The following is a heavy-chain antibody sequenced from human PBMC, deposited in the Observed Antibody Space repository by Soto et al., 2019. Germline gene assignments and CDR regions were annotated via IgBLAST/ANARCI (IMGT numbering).Heavy chain of an antibody. J-gene: IGHJ1*01. Sequence: GASVKVSCKASGYTFTSYYMHWVRQAPGQGLEWMGIINPSGGSTSYAQKFQGRVTMTRDTSTSTAYMELSSLRSEDTAVYYCARDRDMVRGVIISPYQHWGQGTLVTVSS. CDR3: ARDRDMVRGVIISPYQH. CDR2: INPSGGST. D-gene: IGHD3-10*01. V-gene: IGHV1-46*01. CDR1: GYTFTSYY.